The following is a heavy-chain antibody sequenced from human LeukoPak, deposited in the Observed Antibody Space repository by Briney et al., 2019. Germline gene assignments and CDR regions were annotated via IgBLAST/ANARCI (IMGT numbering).Heavy chain of an antibody. CDR2: ISGSGGST. CDR1: GFTFSSYA. D-gene: IGHD3-3*01. J-gene: IGHJ4*02. CDR3: AKDMYDFGDY. V-gene: IGHV3-23*01. Sequence: GGSLRLSCAASGFTFSSYAMNWVRQAPGKGLEWVSAISGSGGSTYYADSVKGRFTMSRDNSKNTVYLEMNSLRAEDTAVYYCAKDMYDFGDYWGQGTLVTVSS.